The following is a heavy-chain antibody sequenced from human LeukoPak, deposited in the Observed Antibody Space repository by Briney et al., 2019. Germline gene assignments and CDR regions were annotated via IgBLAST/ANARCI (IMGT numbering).Heavy chain of an antibody. Sequence: ASVKVSCKASGYTFTSYGISWVRQAPGQGLEWMGWISAYNGNTNYAQKLQGRVTMTTDTSTSTAYMELRGLRSDDTAVYYCARDSYCSSTSCYGMDVWGQGTTVTVSS. CDR1: GYTFTSYG. J-gene: IGHJ6*02. V-gene: IGHV1-18*01. D-gene: IGHD2-2*01. CDR2: ISAYNGNT. CDR3: ARDSYCSSTSCYGMDV.